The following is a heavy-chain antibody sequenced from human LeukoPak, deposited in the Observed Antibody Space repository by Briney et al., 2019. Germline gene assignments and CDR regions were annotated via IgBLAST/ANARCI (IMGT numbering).Heavy chain of an antibody. CDR1: GFTFSGHS. J-gene: IGHJ4*02. D-gene: IGHD2/OR15-2a*01. Sequence: PGGSLRLSCAASGFTFSGHSMNWVRLAPGKGLEWVSYISSSGTTIYYADSVKGRFTISRDNARNSLYLEMKSLRAEDTAVYYCARAALPSFHYFDYCGQGALVTVSS. CDR2: ISSSGTTI. CDR3: ARAALPSFHYFDY. V-gene: IGHV3-48*01.